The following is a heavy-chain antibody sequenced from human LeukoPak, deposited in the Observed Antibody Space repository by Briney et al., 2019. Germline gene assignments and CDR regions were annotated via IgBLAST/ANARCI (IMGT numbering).Heavy chain of an antibody. CDR2: IYYSGST. CDR3: ARAFRAVYFDY. Sequence: PSETLSLTCTVSGGSISSYYWSWIRQPPGKGLEWIGYIYYSGSTNYNPSLKSRVTISVDTSKNQFSLKLSSVTAADTAVYYCARAFRAVYFDYWGQGTLVTFSS. V-gene: IGHV4-59*01. J-gene: IGHJ4*02. CDR1: GGSISSYY. D-gene: IGHD3-10*01.